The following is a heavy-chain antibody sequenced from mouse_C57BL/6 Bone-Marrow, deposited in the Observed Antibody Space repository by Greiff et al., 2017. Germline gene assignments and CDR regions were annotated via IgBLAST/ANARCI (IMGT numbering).Heavy chain of an antibody. D-gene: IGHD1-1*02. CDR3: TRYDDGWYD. CDR2: IDPETGGT. J-gene: IGHJ2*01. CDR1: GYTFTDYE. Sequence: QVQLQQSGAELVRPGASVTLSCKASGYTFTDYEMHWVKQTPVHGLEWIGAIDPETGGTAYNQKFKGKAILTADKSSSTAYMELRRLPSEDSAVYYCTRYDDGWYDWGQGTTLTVSS. V-gene: IGHV1-15*01.